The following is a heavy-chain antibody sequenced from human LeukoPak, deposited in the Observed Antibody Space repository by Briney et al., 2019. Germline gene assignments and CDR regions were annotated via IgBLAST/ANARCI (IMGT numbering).Heavy chain of an antibody. V-gene: IGHV3-9*01. Sequence: GGSLRLSCAASGFTFDDYAMHWVRHAPGKGLEWVSGISWNSGSIGYADSVKGRFTISRDNAKNSLYLQMNSLRAEDTALYYCAKDYGDYETYFDYWGQGTLVTVSS. CDR3: AKDYGDYETYFDY. D-gene: IGHD4-17*01. J-gene: IGHJ4*02. CDR2: ISWNSGSI. CDR1: GFTFDDYA.